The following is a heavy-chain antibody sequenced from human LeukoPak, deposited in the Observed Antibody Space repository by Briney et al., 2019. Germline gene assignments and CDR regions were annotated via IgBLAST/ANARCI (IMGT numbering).Heavy chain of an antibody. J-gene: IGHJ4*02. Sequence: SETLSLTCTVSGGSLSNSHYYWDWIRQPPGKGLEWIGTMYYSGSTYYSPSLKSRVTISVDTSRNQFSLKLSSVTAADTAVYYCAARSANSWDHWGQGTLVTVSS. D-gene: IGHD6-13*01. CDR3: AARSANSWDH. CDR2: MYYSGST. CDR1: GGSLSNSHYY. V-gene: IGHV4-39*01.